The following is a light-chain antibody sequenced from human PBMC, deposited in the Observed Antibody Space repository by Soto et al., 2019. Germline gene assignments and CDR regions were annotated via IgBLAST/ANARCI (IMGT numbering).Light chain of an antibody. CDR2: GAS. CDR3: QQYGSSPRT. J-gene: IGKJ1*01. V-gene: IGKV3-20*01. CDR1: QSVSSSY. Sequence: EIVLTQSPGTLSLSPGERATLSCRASQSVSSSYLAWYQQKPGQAPRLLIYGASSRATGIPDRFSGSGSGTDFTLTISRLEPEDFAVYYCQQYGSSPRTFVQGTKVESK.